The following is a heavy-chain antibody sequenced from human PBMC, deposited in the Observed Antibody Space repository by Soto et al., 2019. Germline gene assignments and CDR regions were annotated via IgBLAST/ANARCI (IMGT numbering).Heavy chain of an antibody. Sequence: GGSLRLSCAASGFTFSSYAMSWVRQAPGKGLEWVSVIADSRDRTYYADSVKGRFTISRDNSKNTLYLQMHNLRAEDTATYYCAKGIDWGQGTRVTVSS. CDR2: IADSRDRT. J-gene: IGHJ4*02. V-gene: IGHV3-23*01. CDR3: AKGID. D-gene: IGHD2-15*01. CDR1: GFTFSSYA.